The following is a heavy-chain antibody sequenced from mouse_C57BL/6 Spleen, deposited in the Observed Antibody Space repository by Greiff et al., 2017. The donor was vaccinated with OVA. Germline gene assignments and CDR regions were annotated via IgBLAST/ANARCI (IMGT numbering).Heavy chain of an antibody. V-gene: IGHV1-54*01. D-gene: IGHD2-1*01. CDR1: GYAFTNYL. CDR2: INPGSGGT. J-gene: IGHJ2*01. CDR3: ASGGDYYGNYLFDY. Sequence: QVQLQQSGAELVRPGTSVKVSCKASGYAFTNYLIEWVKQRPGQGLEWIGVINPGSGGTNYNEKFKGKATLTADKSSSTAYMQLSSLTSEDAAVYFCASGGDYYGNYLFDYWGQGTTLTVSS.